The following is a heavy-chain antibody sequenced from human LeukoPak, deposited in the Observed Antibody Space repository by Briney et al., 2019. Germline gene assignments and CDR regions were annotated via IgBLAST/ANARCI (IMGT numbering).Heavy chain of an antibody. CDR3: TRERGGYSYGYDYFDY. J-gene: IGHJ4*02. Sequence: AAGSLRLSCTASGFTFSSYAMNWVRQAPGKGLEWVSYISNSGSDFSYADSVKGRFTISRDNAKNSLYLQMNSLRAEDTAVYYCTRERGGYSYGYDYFDYWGQGTLVTVSS. CDR2: ISNSGSDF. V-gene: IGHV3-21*05. D-gene: IGHD5-18*01. CDR1: GFTFSSYA.